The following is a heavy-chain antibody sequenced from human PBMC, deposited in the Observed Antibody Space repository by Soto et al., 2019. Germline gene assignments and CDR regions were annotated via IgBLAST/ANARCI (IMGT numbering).Heavy chain of an antibody. CDR1: GFTFSTYA. CDR3: VLQFCYYVVDV. J-gene: IGHJ6*02. V-gene: IGHV3-23*01. CDR2: IDGSGVHT. Sequence: EVQLLESGRGLVQPGGSLRLSCAASGFTFSTYAMSWVRQVPGKGLEWVTGIDGSGVHTYYADSVKGRFTISRDNSKNTLYLQMNRLRAEDTAVYYCVLQFCYYVVDVWGQGTTVTVSS.